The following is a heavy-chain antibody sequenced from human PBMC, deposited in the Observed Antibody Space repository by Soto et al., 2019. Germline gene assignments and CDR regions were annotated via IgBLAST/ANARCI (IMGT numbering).Heavy chain of an antibody. CDR2: INPNSGGT. D-gene: IGHD2-2*01. Sequence: ASVKVSCKASGYTFTGYYMHWVRQAPGQGLEWMGWINPNSGGTNYAQKFQGWVTMTRDTSISTAYMELSRLRSDDTAVYYCARDRCSSTSCYAPDAFDIWGQGTMVTVSS. CDR3: ARDRCSSTSCYAPDAFDI. V-gene: IGHV1-2*04. J-gene: IGHJ3*02. CDR1: GYTFTGYY.